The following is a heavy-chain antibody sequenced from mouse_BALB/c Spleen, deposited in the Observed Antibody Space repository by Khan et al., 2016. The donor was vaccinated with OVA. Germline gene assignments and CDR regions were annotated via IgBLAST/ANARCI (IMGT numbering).Heavy chain of an antibody. CDR1: GFTFSDYY. Sequence: EVELVESGGGLVKPGGSLKLSCAASGFTFSDYYMYWVRQTPEKRLEWVATISDGGSYTYYPDSVKGRFTISRDDAKNNLYLQMSSLKSEDTAMYYCARVFYGDPFVYWCQGILVTVSA. CDR3: ARVFYGDPFVY. CDR2: ISDGGSYT. D-gene: IGHD2-13*01. V-gene: IGHV5-4*02. J-gene: IGHJ3*01.